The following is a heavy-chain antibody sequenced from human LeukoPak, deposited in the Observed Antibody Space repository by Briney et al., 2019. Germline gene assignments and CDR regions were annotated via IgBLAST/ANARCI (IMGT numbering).Heavy chain of an antibody. CDR3: ASKPTRGLRLGELSPLGD. CDR2: IYYSGST. CDR1: GGSISSYY. V-gene: IGHV4-59*12. D-gene: IGHD3-16*02. Sequence: SETLSLTCTVSGGSISSYYWSWIRQPPGKGLEWIGYIYYSGSTNYNPSLKSRVTISVDTSKNQFSLKLSSVTAADTAVYYCASKPTRGLRLGELSPLGDWGQGTLVTVSS. J-gene: IGHJ4*02.